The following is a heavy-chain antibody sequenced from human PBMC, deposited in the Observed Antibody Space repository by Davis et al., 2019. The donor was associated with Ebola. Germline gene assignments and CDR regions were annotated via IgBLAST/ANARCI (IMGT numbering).Heavy chain of an antibody. CDR1: EFTFNNYV. Sequence: GESLKISCVASEFTFNNYVMHWVRQAPGKGLEWVAVIWYDGSNKYYADSVKGRFTISRDNSKNTLYLQMNSLRAEDTAVYYCARDGTLLNVDIVTTTYFDYWGQGTLVTVSS. CDR3: ARDGTLLNVDIVTTTYFDY. D-gene: IGHD5-12*01. J-gene: IGHJ4*02. CDR2: IWYDGSNK. V-gene: IGHV3-33*01.